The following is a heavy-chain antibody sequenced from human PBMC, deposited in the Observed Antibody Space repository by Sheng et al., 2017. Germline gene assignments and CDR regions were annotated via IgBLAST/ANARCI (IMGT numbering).Heavy chain of an antibody. CDR1: GFTFSSYE. V-gene: IGHV3-48*03. D-gene: IGHD2-2*01. Sequence: EVQLVESGGGLVQPGGSLRLSCAASGFTFSSYEMNWVRQAPGKGLEWVSYISSSGSTIYYADSVKGRFTISRDNAKNSLYLQMNSLRAEDTAVYYCASIVVVPAAIWDDAFDIWGQGTMVTVSS. J-gene: IGHJ3*02. CDR3: ASIVVVPAAIWDDAFDI. CDR2: ISSSGSTI.